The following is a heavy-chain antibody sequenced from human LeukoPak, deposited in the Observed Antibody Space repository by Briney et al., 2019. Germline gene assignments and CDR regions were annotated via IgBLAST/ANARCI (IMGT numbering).Heavy chain of an antibody. CDR1: GYTFTGYY. CDR3: ARDHCVSSGCYEDYYYGMDV. Sequence: ASVKVSCKASGYTFTGYYMQWVRQAPGQGLEWMGWIIPNSGGTNYAQKFQGRVTMTRDTSISTAYMELSRLRSDDTAVYFCARDHCVSSGCYEDYYYGMDVWGRGTTVTVSS. J-gene: IGHJ6*02. V-gene: IGHV1-2*02. D-gene: IGHD6-25*01. CDR2: IIPNSGGT.